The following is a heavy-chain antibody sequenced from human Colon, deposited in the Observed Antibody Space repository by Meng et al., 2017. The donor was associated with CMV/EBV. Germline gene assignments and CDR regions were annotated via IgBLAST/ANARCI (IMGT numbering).Heavy chain of an antibody. Sequence: SETLSLTCTVSGVSVSNYWWSWIRQSPGKGLEWIGYISYSGNTNYNPSLKSRLTIEVDTSRNQFSLKLTSVSAADTAMYYCARETSGWSTGIDYWGQGTLVTVSS. J-gene: IGHJ4*02. CDR3: ARETSGWSTGIDY. D-gene: IGHD6-19*01. V-gene: IGHV4-59*02. CDR1: GVSVSNYW. CDR2: ISYSGNT.